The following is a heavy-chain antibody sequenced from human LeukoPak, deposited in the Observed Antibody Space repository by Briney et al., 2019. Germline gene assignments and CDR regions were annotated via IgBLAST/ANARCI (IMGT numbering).Heavy chain of an antibody. D-gene: IGHD6-13*01. CDR3: APRSEAYSSTWNV. CDR1: GDKFIDDY. V-gene: IGHV1-2*02. J-gene: IGHJ4*02. CDR2: INPGRGFT. Sequence: ASVKVSCKPSGDKFIDDYIHWVRQAPGQGVFAMGWINPGRGFTNYTQNFEGRVTMPRDTFISTAYLEVRTLRSEDKAVYYRAPRSEAYSSTWNVWGQGTLVIVSS.